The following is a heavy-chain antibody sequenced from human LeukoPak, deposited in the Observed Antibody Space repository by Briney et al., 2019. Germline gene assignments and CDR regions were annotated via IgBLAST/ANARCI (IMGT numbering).Heavy chain of an antibody. CDR1: GGTFSSYA. J-gene: IGHJ4*02. V-gene: IGHV1-69*05. CDR2: IIPIFGTA. CDR3: ARSTRSYSSYDFPAY. Sequence: SVKVSCKASGGTFSSYAISWVRQAPGQGLEWMGGIIPIFGTANYAQKFQGRVTITTDESTSTAYMELSSLRSEDTAVYYCARSTRSYSSYDFPAYWGQGTLVTVSS. D-gene: IGHD5-12*01.